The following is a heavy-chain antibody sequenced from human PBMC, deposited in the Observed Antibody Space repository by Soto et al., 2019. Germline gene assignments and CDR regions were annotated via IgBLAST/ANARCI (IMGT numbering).Heavy chain of an antibody. Sequence: ASVKVSCKXPGYTFTGYYMHWVRQAPGQGLEWMGWINPNSGGTNYAQKFQGWVTMTRDTSISTAYMELSRLRSDDTAVYYCARAEDDAFDIWGQGTLVTVSS. CDR3: ARAEDDAFDI. CDR2: INPNSGGT. CDR1: GYTFTGYY. V-gene: IGHV1-2*04. J-gene: IGHJ3*02.